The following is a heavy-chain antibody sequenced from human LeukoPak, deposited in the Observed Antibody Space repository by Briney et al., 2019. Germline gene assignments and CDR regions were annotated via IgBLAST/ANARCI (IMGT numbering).Heavy chain of an antibody. V-gene: IGHV3-30-3*01. CDR1: GFTFSSYA. D-gene: IGHD1-26*01. CDR3: ARPMGADGAFDI. J-gene: IGHJ3*02. Sequence: GRSLRLSCAASGFTFSSYAMHWVRQAPGKGLEWVAVISYDGSNKYYADSVKGRFTISRDNSKNTLYLQMNSLRAEDTAVYYCARPMGADGAFDIWGQGTMVTVPS. CDR2: ISYDGSNK.